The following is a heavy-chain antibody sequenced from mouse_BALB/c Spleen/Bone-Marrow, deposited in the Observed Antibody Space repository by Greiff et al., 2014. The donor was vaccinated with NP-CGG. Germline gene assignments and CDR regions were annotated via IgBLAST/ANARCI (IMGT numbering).Heavy chain of an antibody. J-gene: IGHJ1*01. CDR2: IDPANGNT. Sequence: EVQVVESGAELVKPGASVKLSCTASGFNIKDTYMHWVKQRPEQGLEWIGRIDPANGNTKYDPKFQGKATITADTSSNTAYLQLSSLTSEDTAVYYCASYRYGWYFDVWDAGTTVTVSS. CDR1: GFNIKDTY. D-gene: IGHD2-14*01. V-gene: IGHV14-3*02. CDR3: ASYRYGWYFDV.